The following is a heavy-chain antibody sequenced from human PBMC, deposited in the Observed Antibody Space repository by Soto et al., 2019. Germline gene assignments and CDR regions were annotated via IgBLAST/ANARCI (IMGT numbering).Heavy chain of an antibody. CDR3: AHRVSYSVSWDVCWFDS. J-gene: IGHJ5*01. CDR2: IYWDNDR. D-gene: IGHD3-10*01. V-gene: IGHV2-5*02. Sequence: QITLKESGPTLVEPTQTLTLTCSFSGFSLSNSGVGVGWFRQAPGKALECLGIIYWDNDRRYNPSLKDRLSITKDTPKNQVVVTMTYMEPVDTGTYYCAHRVSYSVSWDVCWFDSWGQGTPVTVS. CDR1: GFSLSNSGVG.